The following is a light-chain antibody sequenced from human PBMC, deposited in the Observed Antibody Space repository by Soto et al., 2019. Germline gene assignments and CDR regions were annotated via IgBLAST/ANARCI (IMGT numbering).Light chain of an antibody. CDR3: TSYASGSSHVV. Sequence: QSLLTQPASVYGSPGQSITLSCTGTSSDIGGYDYVSWYQRHPGKAPKLIIYDVNNRPSGVSNRFSGSKSGNTASLTISGLQAEDEADYYCTSYASGSSHVVFGGGTELTVL. CDR1: SSDIGGYDY. V-gene: IGLV2-14*01. CDR2: DVN. J-gene: IGLJ2*01.